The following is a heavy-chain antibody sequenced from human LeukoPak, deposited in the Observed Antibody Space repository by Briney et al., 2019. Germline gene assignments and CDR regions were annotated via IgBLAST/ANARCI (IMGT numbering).Heavy chain of an antibody. D-gene: IGHD2-2*01. J-gene: IGHJ6*03. CDR1: GGSISSHY. Sequence: SGTLSLTCTVSGGSISSHYWSWIRQPPGKGLEWIGYIYYSGSTNYNPSLKGRVTISVDTSKNQLSLKLSSVTAADRAVYYCARDRAQYCSSTSCYPVGYYYMDVWGKGTTVTVSS. CDR2: IYYSGST. V-gene: IGHV4-59*11. CDR3: ARDRAQYCSSTSCYPVGYYYMDV.